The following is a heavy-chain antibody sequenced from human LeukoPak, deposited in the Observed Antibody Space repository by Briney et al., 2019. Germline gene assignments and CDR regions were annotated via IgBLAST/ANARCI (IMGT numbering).Heavy chain of an antibody. CDR2: MNPSSGNT. CDR1: GYTFTSYD. CDR3: ARGFSRYFRARYYFDY. D-gene: IGHD3-9*01. V-gene: IGHV1-8*01. J-gene: IGHJ4*02. Sequence: ASVKVSCKASGYTFTSYDINWVRQATGQGLEWMGWMNPSSGNTGYAQKFQGRVTMTRNTSISTAYMELSSLRSEDTAVYYCARGFSRYFRARYYFDYWGQGTLVTVSS.